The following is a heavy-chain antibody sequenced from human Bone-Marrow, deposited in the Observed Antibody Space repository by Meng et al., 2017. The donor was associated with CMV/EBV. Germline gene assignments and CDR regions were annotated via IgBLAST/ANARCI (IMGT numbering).Heavy chain of an antibody. J-gene: IGHJ4*02. V-gene: IGHV4-39*07. CDR1: GGSISSSSYY. D-gene: IGHD3-10*01. Sequence: SETLSLTCTVSGGSISSSSYYWGWIRQPPGKGLEWIGSIYYSGSTYYNPSLKSRVTISVDTSKNQFSLKLSSVTAADTAVYYCAREGGLLWFGEPGGGPDYWGQGTLVTVSS. CDR3: AREGGLLWFGEPGGGPDY. CDR2: IYYSGST.